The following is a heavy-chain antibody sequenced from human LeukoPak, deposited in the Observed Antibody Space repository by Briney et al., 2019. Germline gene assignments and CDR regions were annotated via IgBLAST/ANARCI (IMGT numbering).Heavy chain of an antibody. J-gene: IGHJ6*03. V-gene: IGHV3-9*01. CDR2: IHWNGGST. Sequence: GGSLRLSCAASGFTFDDYAMHWVRQAPGKGLEWGSGIHWNGGSTVYADSVKGRFTISRDNAKNSLYLQMNSLRPEDTALYYCVKDSDPYYYYYMDVWGKGTTVTISS. CDR1: GFTFDDYA. CDR3: VKDSDPYYYYYMDV.